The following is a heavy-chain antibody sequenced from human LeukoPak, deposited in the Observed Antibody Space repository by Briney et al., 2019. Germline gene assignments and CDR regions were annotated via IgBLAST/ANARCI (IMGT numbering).Heavy chain of an antibody. CDR2: INPNSGGT. CDR1: GYTFTCYY. J-gene: IGHJ3*02. D-gene: IGHD3-9*01. CDR3: ATSPLVAGAFDI. V-gene: IGHV1-2*02. Sequence: ASVKVSCKASGYTFTCYYMHWVRQAPGQGLEWMGWINPNSGGTNYAQKFQGRVTMTRDTSISTAYMELSRLRSDDTAVYYCATSPLVAGAFDIWGQGTMVTVSS.